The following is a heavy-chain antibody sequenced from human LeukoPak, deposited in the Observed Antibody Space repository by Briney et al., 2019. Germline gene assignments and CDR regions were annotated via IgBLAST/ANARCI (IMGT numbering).Heavy chain of an antibody. CDR3: AKSRSRHPSLFDY. CDR1: GFTFSSYG. CDR2: IRYDGSNK. J-gene: IGHJ4*02. V-gene: IGHV3-30*02. Sequence: GGSLRLSCAASGFTFSSYGMHWVRQAPGKGLEWVAFIRYDGSNKYYADSVKGRFTISRDNSKNTLYLQMNSLRAEDTAVYYCAKSRSRHPSLFDYWGQGTLVTVSS.